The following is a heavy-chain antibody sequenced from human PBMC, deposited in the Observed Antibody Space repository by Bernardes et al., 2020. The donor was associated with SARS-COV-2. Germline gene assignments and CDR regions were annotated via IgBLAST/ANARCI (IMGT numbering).Heavy chain of an antibody. CDR3: ARDPGSDVLRFFFWHNWFDP. Sequence: SETLSLTCTVSGGSISSSSYYWGWIRQPPGKGLEWIGSIYYSGSTYYNPSLKSRVTISVDTSKNQFSLKLSSVTAADTAVYYCARDPGSDVLRFFFWHNWFDPWGQGTLVTVSS. V-gene: IGHV4-39*07. CDR2: IYYSGST. CDR1: GGSISSSSYY. D-gene: IGHD3-3*01. J-gene: IGHJ5*02.